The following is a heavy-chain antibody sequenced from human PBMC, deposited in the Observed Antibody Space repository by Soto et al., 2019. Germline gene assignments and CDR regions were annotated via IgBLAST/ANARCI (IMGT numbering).Heavy chain of an antibody. CDR1: GGSISSGGYY. Sequence: PLETLSLTCTVSGGSISSGGYYWSWIRQHPGKGLEWIGYIYYSGSTYYADSVKGRFTISRDNSKNTLYLQMNSLRAEDTAVYYCAKGGTTIFGVAPWHYYYMDVWGKGTTVTVSS. CDR3: AKGGTTIFGVAPWHYYYMDV. J-gene: IGHJ6*03. D-gene: IGHD3-3*01. CDR2: IYYSGST. V-gene: IGHV4-31*03.